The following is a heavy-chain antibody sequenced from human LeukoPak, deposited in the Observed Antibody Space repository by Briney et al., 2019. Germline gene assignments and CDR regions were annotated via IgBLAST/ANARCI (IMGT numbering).Heavy chain of an antibody. CDR3: ARHSFGDYEFWFDY. Sequence: GGSLRLSCAASGFTFNNYEMNWVRQAPGKGLEWVSYIRSSGSTIYYADSVKGRFTISRDNAKNSLYLQMNSLRAEDTAVYYCARHSFGDYEFWFDYWGQRTLVTVSS. CDR2: IRSSGSTI. CDR1: GFTFNNYE. J-gene: IGHJ4*02. D-gene: IGHD4-17*01. V-gene: IGHV3-48*03.